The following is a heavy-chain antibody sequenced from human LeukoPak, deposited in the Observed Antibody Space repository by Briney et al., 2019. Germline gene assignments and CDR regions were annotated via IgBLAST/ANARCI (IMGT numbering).Heavy chain of an antibody. J-gene: IGHJ4*02. CDR3: AREGPMGTPEDH. CDR1: GFTFSSYA. D-gene: IGHD7-27*01. V-gene: IGHV3-23*01. CDR2: VSGSGGST. Sequence: GGFLRLSCAASGFTFSSYAMSWVRQAPGKGLEWVSGVSGSGGSTYYADFVKGRFTISRDNSKNTLYLQLNSLRAEDTAVYYCAREGPMGTPEDHWGQGTLVPVSS.